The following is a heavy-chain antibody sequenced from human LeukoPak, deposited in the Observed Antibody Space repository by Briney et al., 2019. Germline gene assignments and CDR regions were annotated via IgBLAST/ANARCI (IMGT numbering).Heavy chain of an antibody. CDR1: AFSFSAYS. D-gene: IGHD3-22*01. Sequence: GGSLRLSCEASAFSFSAYSMNWLRQAPGKGLEWVSYISSSSRTTYYADSVKGRFTISRDNAKNSLYLQMNSLRDEDTAVYYCARDKRGSSGYYTPTFVDHWGQGTLVTVSS. CDR2: ISSSSRTT. V-gene: IGHV3-48*02. CDR3: ARDKRGSSGYYTPTFVDH. J-gene: IGHJ4*02.